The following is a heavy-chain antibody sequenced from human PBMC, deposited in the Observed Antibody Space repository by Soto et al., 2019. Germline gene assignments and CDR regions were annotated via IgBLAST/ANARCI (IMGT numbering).Heavy chain of an antibody. CDR3: ARGQRFSDWFDP. V-gene: IGHV4-4*07. D-gene: IGHD3-3*01. CDR2: IYSSGNT. Sequence: PSETLALTCSVSGGTISGYYWTWIRQPAGKGLEWIGRIYSSGNTKYNPSLQSRVTMSLDTSNNQFSLRLTSVTAADTAVYYCARGQRFSDWFDPWGQGTLVTVSS. CDR1: GGTISGYY. J-gene: IGHJ5*02.